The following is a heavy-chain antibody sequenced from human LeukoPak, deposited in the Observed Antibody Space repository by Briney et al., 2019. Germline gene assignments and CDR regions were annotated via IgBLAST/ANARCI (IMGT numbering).Heavy chain of an antibody. Sequence: GASVKVSCKASGYTFTSYYMHWVRQAPGQGLEWMGIINPSGGSTSYAQKFQGRVTMTRDTSMSTVYMELSSLRSEDTAVYYCARDPSFMIVARQGANFDYWGQGTLVTVSS. V-gene: IGHV1-46*01. D-gene: IGHD3-22*01. CDR3: ARDPSFMIVARQGANFDY. CDR2: INPSGGST. CDR1: GYTFTSYY. J-gene: IGHJ4*02.